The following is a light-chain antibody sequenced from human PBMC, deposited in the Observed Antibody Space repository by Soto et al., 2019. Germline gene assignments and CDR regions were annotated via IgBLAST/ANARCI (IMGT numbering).Light chain of an antibody. Sequence: PGATATLSCRASQSVTDNYLAWFQQKPGQAPRLLIYGASSRASGIPDRFSGSGSGTDFTLTISRLEPEDFAVYYCHHYGVSPIYTFGPGTKVDFK. CDR1: QSVTDNY. CDR2: GAS. V-gene: IGKV3-20*01. J-gene: IGKJ3*01. CDR3: HHYGVSPIYT.